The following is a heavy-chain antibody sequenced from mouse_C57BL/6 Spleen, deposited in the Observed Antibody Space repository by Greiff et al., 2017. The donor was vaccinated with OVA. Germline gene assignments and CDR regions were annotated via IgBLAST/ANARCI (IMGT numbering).Heavy chain of an antibody. V-gene: IGHV3-6*01. CDR1: GYSITSGYY. CDR3: ARGAPFDY. Sequence: EVHLVESGPGLVKPSQSLSLTCSVTGYSITSGYYWNWIRQFPGNKLEWMGYISYDGSNNYNPSLKNRISITRDTSKNQLFLKLNSVTTEDTATYYCARGAPFDYWGQGTTLTVSS. D-gene: IGHD3-1*01. CDR2: ISYDGSN. J-gene: IGHJ2*01.